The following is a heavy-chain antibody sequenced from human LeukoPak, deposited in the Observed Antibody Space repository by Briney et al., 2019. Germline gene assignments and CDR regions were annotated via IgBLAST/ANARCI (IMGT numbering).Heavy chain of an antibody. J-gene: IGHJ4*02. Sequence: ASVTVSFTSSGYTFTFYYMHWVRQAPGQGLEWMGWINPNSGGTNYAQKFQGRVTMTRDTSISTAYMELSRLRSDDTAVYYCARYKRQWLVGFDYWGQGTLVTVSS. CDR3: ARYKRQWLVGFDY. V-gene: IGHV1-2*02. D-gene: IGHD6-19*01. CDR2: INPNSGGT. CDR1: GYTFTFYY.